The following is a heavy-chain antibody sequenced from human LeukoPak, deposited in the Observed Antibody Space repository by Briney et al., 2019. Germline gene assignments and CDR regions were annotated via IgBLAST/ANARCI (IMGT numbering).Heavy chain of an antibody. CDR3: ARDSGYYLPHAFDI. CDR2: IYHSGST. CDR1: GGSISSGGYS. D-gene: IGHD3-22*01. Sequence: SETLSLTCAVSGGSISSGGYSWSWIRQPPGKGLEWIGYIYHSGSTYYNPSLKSRVTISVDTSKNQFSLKLSSVTAADTAVYYYARDSGYYLPHAFDIWGQGTMVTVSS. V-gene: IGHV4-30-2*01. J-gene: IGHJ3*02.